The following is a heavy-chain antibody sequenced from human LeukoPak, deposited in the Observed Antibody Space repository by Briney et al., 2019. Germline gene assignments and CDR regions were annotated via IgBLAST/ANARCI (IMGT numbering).Heavy chain of an antibody. CDR3: ARHVAYCSGGSCYSSLSYYYYMDV. V-gene: IGHV5-51*01. CDR2: IYPGDSDT. J-gene: IGHJ6*03. D-gene: IGHD2-15*01. Sequence: GESLKISCKGSGYSFTSYWIGWVRQMPGKGLEWMGIIYPGDSDTRYSPSFQGQVTISADKSISTAYLQWSSLKASDTAMYYCARHVAYCSGGSCYSSLSYYYYMDVWGKGTTVTISS. CDR1: GYSFTSYW.